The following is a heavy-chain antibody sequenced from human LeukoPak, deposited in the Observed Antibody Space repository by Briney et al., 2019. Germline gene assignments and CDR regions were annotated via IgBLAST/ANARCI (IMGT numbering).Heavy chain of an antibody. D-gene: IGHD2-15*01. CDR1: GGTFSSYA. Sequence: ASVKVSCKASGGTFSSYAISWVRQAPGQGLEWMGGISAYNGNTNYAQKLQGRVTMTTDTSTSTAYMELRSLRSDDTAVYYCARDTLGYCSGGSCYGMDAWGQGTTVTVSS. CDR3: ARDTLGYCSGGSCYGMDA. V-gene: IGHV1-18*01. CDR2: ISAYNGNT. J-gene: IGHJ6*02.